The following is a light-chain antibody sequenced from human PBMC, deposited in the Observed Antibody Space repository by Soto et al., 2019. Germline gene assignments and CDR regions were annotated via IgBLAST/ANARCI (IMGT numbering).Light chain of an antibody. CDR2: EVS. CDR3: SSYSSSSTLV. J-gene: IGLJ1*01. Sequence: QSVLTQPASVSGSPGQSITIACTGTSSDVGGYNYVSWFQQHPGKAPKLMIYEVSNRPSGVSYRFSGSKSGNTASLTISGLQAEDEANYYCSSYSSSSTLVFGTGPKVTVL. V-gene: IGLV2-14*01. CDR1: SSDVGGYNY.